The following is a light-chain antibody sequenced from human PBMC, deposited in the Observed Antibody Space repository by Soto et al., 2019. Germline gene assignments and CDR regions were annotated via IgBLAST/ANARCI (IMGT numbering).Light chain of an antibody. CDR1: QSVLSSSNNENY. CDR3: QQSYSAPLT. CDR2: RAS. V-gene: IGKV4-1*01. J-gene: IGKJ4*01. Sequence: DIVMTQSPDSLAVSLGERATINCKSSQSVLSSSNNENYLQCYQQKPGQSPKLLLSRASTRDSGVPDRFSGRGSGTDFTLTISSLHAEDVAVYYCQQSYSAPLTFGGGTKVEIK.